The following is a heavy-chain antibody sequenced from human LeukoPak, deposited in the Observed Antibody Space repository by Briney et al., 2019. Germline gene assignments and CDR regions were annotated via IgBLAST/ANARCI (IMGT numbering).Heavy chain of an antibody. J-gene: IGHJ4*02. CDR3: ARDEKDY. Sequence: PGGSLRLSCAASGFTFSSYSMNWVRQAPGKGLEWVSYISSSSSSIYYADSVKSRFTISRDNAKKSLYLQMSSLRDEDTAVYYCARDEKDYWGQGTLVTVSS. CDR1: GFTFSSYS. CDR2: ISSSSSSI. V-gene: IGHV3-48*02.